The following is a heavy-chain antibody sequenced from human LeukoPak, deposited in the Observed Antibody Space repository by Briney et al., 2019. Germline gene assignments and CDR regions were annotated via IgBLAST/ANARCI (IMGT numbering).Heavy chain of an antibody. CDR3: AKSITTVRGVTQNPAFDY. CDR1: GGTFSSYA. D-gene: IGHD3-10*01. CDR2: IIPIFGTA. Sequence: ASVKVSCKASGGTFSSYAISWVRQAPGQGLEWMGGIIPIFGTANYAQKFQGRVTITADKSTSTAYMELSSLRSEDTAVYYCAKSITTVRGVTQNPAFDYWGQGTLVTVSS. J-gene: IGHJ4*02. V-gene: IGHV1-69*06.